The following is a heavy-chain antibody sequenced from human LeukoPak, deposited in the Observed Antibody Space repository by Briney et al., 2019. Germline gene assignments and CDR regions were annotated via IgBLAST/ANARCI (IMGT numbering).Heavy chain of an antibody. CDR3: VRTQAYSYGSGSYGAFDI. CDR2: IYHSGNT. J-gene: IGHJ3*02. V-gene: IGHV4-30-4*08. CDR1: GGSISSTGYY. Sequence: SETLSLTCTVSGGSISSTGYYWGWIRQPPGKGLEWIGYIYHSGNTYYNPSLRSRLTISVDTSKNQFSLKLSSVTAADTAVYYCVRTQAYSYGSGSYGAFDIWGQGTKVTVSS. D-gene: IGHD3-10*01.